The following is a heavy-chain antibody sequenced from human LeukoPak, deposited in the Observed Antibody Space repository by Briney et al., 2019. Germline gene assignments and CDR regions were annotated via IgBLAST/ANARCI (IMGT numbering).Heavy chain of an antibody. V-gene: IGHV3-48*01. Sequence: GGSLRLSCAASGLTFSYYSMNWVRQAPGEGLEWVSYISSSSSTIYYADSVKGRFTISRDNAKNSLYLQMNSLRAEDTAVYYCASPFYGDYGGFDYWGQGTLVTVSS. D-gene: IGHD4-17*01. CDR3: ASPFYGDYGGFDY. CDR1: GLTFSYYS. CDR2: ISSSSSTI. J-gene: IGHJ4*02.